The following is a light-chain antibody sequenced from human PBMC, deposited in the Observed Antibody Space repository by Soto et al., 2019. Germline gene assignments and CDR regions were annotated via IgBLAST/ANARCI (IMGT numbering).Light chain of an antibody. CDR1: QSLLNSDGNTY. Sequence: DVVMTQSPLSLPVTLGQPASISCRSSQSLLNSDGNTYSKWLQQRPGQSPRRLIEKVSNRDSGGPARFRGSGSGTNFALKISRVEAEDVGVYYCMQGTYWPTFGQGTRLEMK. V-gene: IGKV2-30*01. J-gene: IGKJ5*01. CDR2: KVS. CDR3: MQGTYWPT.